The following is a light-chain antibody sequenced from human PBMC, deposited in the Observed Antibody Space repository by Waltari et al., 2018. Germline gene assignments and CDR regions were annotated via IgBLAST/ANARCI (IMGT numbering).Light chain of an antibody. CDR1: QSISSW. CDR3: QQYNGYWT. CDR2: KAS. J-gene: IGKJ1*01. V-gene: IGKV1-5*03. Sequence: IACLASQSISSWLAWYQQKPGTAPKLLIYKASTVESGVPSRFSGSGSGTEFTLTINSLQPDDFATYYCQQYNGYWTFGQGTKVEIK.